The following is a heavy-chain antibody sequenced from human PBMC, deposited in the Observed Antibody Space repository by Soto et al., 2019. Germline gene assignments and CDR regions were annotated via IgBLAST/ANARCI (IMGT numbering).Heavy chain of an antibody. V-gene: IGHV3-66*01. CDR1: GFTVSSQY. CDR2: IQSGGPT. J-gene: IGHJ6*04. D-gene: IGHD2-21*02. CDR3: ARDDVLCDGGHCYGVALYV. Sequence: PGGSLRLSCAACGFTVSSQYMSWVRQAPGKGLEWVSLIQSGGPTYYADSVKGRFTISRDTSENTLHLQMDSLRAEDTAVYYCARDDVLCDGGHCYGVALYVWGKETTVTVYS.